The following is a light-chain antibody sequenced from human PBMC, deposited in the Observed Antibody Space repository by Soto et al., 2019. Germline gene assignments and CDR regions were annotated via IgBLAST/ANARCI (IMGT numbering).Light chain of an antibody. Sequence: DIQMSQSPSTLSASVGDRVTITCRASRSLTRWLAWYQQKLGKAPRLLIYEASTLENGVPSRFSGGGSGTEFTLTISSLQPDDFATYYCQQYNTYATFGQGTKVDIK. V-gene: IGKV1-5*03. CDR3: QQYNTYAT. CDR1: RSLTRW. CDR2: EAS. J-gene: IGKJ1*01.